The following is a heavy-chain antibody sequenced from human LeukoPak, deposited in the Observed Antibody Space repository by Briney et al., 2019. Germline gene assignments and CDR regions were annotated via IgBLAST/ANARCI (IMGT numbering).Heavy chain of an antibody. CDR2: INPNSGGT. CDR1: GYTFTGYY. J-gene: IGHJ4*02. CDR3: AREMDYDILTGYYPYYLDY. D-gene: IGHD3-9*01. Sequence: ASVKVSCKASGYTFTGYYMHWVRQAPGQGLEWMGWINPNSGGTNYAKKFQGRVTMTRDTSISTAYMELSRLRSDDTAVYYCAREMDYDILTGYYPYYLDYWGQGTLVTVSS. V-gene: IGHV1-2*02.